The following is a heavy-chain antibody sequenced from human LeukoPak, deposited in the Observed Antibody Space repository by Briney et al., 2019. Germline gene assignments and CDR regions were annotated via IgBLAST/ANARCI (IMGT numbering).Heavy chain of an antibody. Sequence: GGPLRPSCAASGFNFRAYGMSWVRQVPGKGLEWVSAISGSGGSTYYADSVKGRFTISRDNSKNTLYLQMNSLRAEDTAVYYCAKDRIAVAGYWYFDLWGRGTLVTVSS. D-gene: IGHD6-19*01. CDR2: ISGSGGST. J-gene: IGHJ2*01. CDR1: GFNFRAYG. CDR3: AKDRIAVAGYWYFDL. V-gene: IGHV3-23*01.